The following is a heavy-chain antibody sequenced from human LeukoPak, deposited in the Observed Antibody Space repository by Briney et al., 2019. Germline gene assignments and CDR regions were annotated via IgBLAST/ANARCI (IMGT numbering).Heavy chain of an antibody. CDR1: GFTFSSYS. D-gene: IGHD3-22*01. CDR2: ISNSGSSI. J-gene: IGHJ5*02. Sequence: GGSLRLSCAASGFTFSSYSMNWVRQAPGKGLEWVSYISNSGSSIYYADSVKGRFTISRDNAKNSLYLQMNSLRAEDTAVYYCARRDCDSIKCRGSNWFDPWGQGTLVSVSS. CDR3: ARRDCDSIKCRGSNWFDP. V-gene: IGHV3-48*01.